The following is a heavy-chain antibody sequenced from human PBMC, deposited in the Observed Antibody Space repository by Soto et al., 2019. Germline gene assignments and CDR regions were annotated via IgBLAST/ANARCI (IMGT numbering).Heavy chain of an antibody. Sequence: QLQLQESGPGLVKPSETLSLTCTVSGGSISSSSYSWGWIRQPPGKGLEWIGSIYYSGSTYYNPSLKSRVTISVDTSKNHFFLKLNSVTAADTAVYYCARRPRSCSGVTCYYFDYWGQGTLVTVSS. CDR3: ARRPRSCSGVTCYYFDY. CDR1: GGSISSSSYS. CDR2: IYYSGST. V-gene: IGHV4-39*01. J-gene: IGHJ4*02. D-gene: IGHD2-15*01.